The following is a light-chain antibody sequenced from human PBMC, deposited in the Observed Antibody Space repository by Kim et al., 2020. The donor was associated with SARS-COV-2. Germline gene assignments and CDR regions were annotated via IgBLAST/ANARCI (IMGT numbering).Light chain of an antibody. CDR3: CSYAGSSTWV. J-gene: IGLJ3*02. CDR2: EVA. CDR1: FSDVGTYNL. V-gene: IGLV2-23*02. Sequence: QSALTQPASVSGSPGQSITLSCTGTFSDVGTYNLVSWYQQLPGKAPRLIIFEVAERPSGVSHRFSGSKSGNTASLTISGLQAEDEAHYHCCSYAGSSTWVFGGGTQLTVL.